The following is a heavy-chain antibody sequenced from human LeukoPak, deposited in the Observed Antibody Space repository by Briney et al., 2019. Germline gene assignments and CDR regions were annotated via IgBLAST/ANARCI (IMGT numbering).Heavy chain of an antibody. CDR3: ARTGEVYINHREFQH. J-gene: IGHJ1*01. CDR1: GYTFTSYG. V-gene: IGHV1-18*01. D-gene: IGHD1-1*01. Sequence: ASVKVSCKASGYTFTSYGISWVRQAPGQGLEWMGWISAYNGNTNYVQKLQGRVTMTRDTSISTAYMELSRLRSDDTAVYWCARTGEVYINHREFQHWGQGTLVTVSS. CDR2: ISAYNGNT.